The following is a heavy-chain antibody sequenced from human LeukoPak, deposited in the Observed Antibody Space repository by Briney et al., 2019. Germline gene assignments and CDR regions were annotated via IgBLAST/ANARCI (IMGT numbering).Heavy chain of an antibody. Sequence: GGSLRLSCVLSGLTFSDAWMSWGRQAPGKGLEWVGRIRNDRITDYAAPVQGRFSISRDNSKNTFYLQMNSLRTEDTGMYFRTWMATLFTVDYWGQGTLVTVCS. CDR1: GLTFSDAW. CDR3: TWMATLFTVDY. CDR2: IRNDRIT. V-gene: IGHV3-15*01. D-gene: IGHD5-24*01. J-gene: IGHJ4*02.